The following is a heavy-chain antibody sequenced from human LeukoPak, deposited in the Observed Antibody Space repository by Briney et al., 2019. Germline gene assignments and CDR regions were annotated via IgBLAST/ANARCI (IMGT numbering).Heavy chain of an antibody. V-gene: IGHV3-23*01. CDR3: AKERPNIAARPVDC. D-gene: IGHD6-6*01. J-gene: IGHJ4*02. Sequence: GGSLRLSCAASGFTFSNSAMTWVRQAPGKGLEWVSLISGTGGSTYYADSGKGLFSISRDNSKNTLYLQMNSLRAEDTAVYYCAKERPNIAARPVDCWGQGTLVTVSS. CDR1: GFTFSNSA. CDR2: ISGTGGST.